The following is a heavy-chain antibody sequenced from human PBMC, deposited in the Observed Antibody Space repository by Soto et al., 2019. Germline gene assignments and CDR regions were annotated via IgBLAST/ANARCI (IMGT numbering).Heavy chain of an antibody. CDR2: INHSGST. CDR3: ARGRHKWSGMDV. Sequence: SETLSLTCAVYGGSFSGYYWSWIRQPPGKGLEWIGEINHSGSTNYNPSLKSRVTISVDTSKNQFSLKLSSVTAADTAVYYCARGRHKWSGMDVWGQGTKVTVSS. V-gene: IGHV4-34*01. J-gene: IGHJ6*02. D-gene: IGHD2-8*01. CDR1: GGSFSGYY.